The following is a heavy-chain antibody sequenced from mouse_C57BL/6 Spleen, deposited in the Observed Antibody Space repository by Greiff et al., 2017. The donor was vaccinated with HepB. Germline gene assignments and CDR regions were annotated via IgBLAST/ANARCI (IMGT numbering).Heavy chain of an antibody. J-gene: IGHJ3*01. CDR3: TKERAFAY. CDR2: IDPEDGDT. D-gene: IGHD3-1*01. Sequence: VQLQQSGAELVRPGASVKLSCTASGSNITDYYMHWVKQRPEQGLEWIGRIDPEDGDTESAPKFQGKATMTADTSSNTAYLQPSSLTSEDTAVYYCTKERAFAYWGQGTLVTVSA. CDR1: GSNITDYY. V-gene: IGHV14-1*01.